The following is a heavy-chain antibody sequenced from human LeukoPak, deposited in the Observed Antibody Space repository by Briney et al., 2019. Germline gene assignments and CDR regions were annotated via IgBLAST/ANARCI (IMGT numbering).Heavy chain of an antibody. J-gene: IGHJ4*02. CDR2: ISSSSSYI. D-gene: IGHD4-23*01. CDR3: AREVYGGNSDGTFDY. V-gene: IGHV3-21*01. Sequence: PGGSLRLSCAAPGFTFSSYSMNWVRQAPGKGLEWVSSISSSSSYIYYADSVKGRFTISRDNAKNSLYLQMNSLRAEDTAVYYCAREVYGGNSDGTFDYWGQGTLVTVSS. CDR1: GFTFSSYS.